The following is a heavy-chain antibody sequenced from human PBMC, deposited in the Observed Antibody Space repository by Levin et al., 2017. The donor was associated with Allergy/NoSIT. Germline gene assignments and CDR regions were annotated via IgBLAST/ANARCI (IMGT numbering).Heavy chain of an antibody. CDR3: ARGPDI. CDR2: ISTNSAYI. CDR1: GFSFSIYT. Sequence: GGSLRLSCAASGFSFSIYTMNWVRQAPGKGPEWLSFISTNSAYIFYADSVRGRFTISRDNAKGSLSLQMDNLRDDDTAVYYCARGPDIWGQGTPVTVSS. V-gene: IGHV3-21*01. J-gene: IGHJ4*02.